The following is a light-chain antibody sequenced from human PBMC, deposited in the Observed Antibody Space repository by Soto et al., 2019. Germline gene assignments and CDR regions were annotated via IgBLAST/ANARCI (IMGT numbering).Light chain of an antibody. CDR3: PSYVSSLSAYV. CDR2: ANS. Sequence: QSVLTQPPSVSAAPGQKVTISCSGSSSNIGIDYVSWYQQLPGTAPKLLIYANSNRPSGVPDRFSGSRSGTSASLAITGLQAEDEANYYCPSYVSSLSAYVFGTGSKVNVL. CDR1: SSNIGIDYV. J-gene: IGLJ1*01. V-gene: IGLV1-40*01.